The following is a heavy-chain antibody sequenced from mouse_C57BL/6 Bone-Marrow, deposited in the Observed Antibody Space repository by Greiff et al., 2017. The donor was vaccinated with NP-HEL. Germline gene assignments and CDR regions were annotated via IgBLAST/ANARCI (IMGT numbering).Heavy chain of an antibody. D-gene: IGHD2-5*01. J-gene: IGHJ3*01. Sequence: EVMLVESGGDLVKPGGSLKLSCAASGFTFSSYGMSWVRQTPDKRLEWVATISSGGSYTYYLDSVKGRFTISRDNAKNTLYLQMSSLKSEDTAMYYCARRSNYGAWFAYWGQGTLVTVSA. V-gene: IGHV5-6*02. CDR2: ISSGGSYT. CDR1: GFTFSSYG. CDR3: ARRSNYGAWFAY.